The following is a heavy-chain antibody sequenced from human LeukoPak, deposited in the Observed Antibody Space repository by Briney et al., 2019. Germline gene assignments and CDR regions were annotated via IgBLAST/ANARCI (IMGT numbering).Heavy chain of an antibody. CDR3: ARLYYGSGSYYRRASKLGYYFDY. Sequence: HGESLKIPCKGSGYSFTSYWIGWVRQMPGKGLEWMGIIYPGDSDTRYSPSFQGQVTISADKSISTAYLQWSSLKASDTAMYYCARLYYGSGSYYRRASKLGYYFDYWGQGTLVTVSS. V-gene: IGHV5-51*01. CDR2: IYPGDSDT. CDR1: GYSFTSYW. J-gene: IGHJ4*02. D-gene: IGHD3-10*01.